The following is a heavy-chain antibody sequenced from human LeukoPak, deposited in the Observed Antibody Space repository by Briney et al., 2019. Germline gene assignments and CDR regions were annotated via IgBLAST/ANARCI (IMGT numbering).Heavy chain of an antibody. CDR3: AKDSAKKYDDY. CDR1: GFTFSTYA. D-gene: IGHD2/OR15-2a*01. V-gene: IGHV3-23*01. CDR2: ISGSGDNT. J-gene: IGHJ4*02. Sequence: EGTLRLSCAASGFTFSTYAMTWVRQAPGKGLEWVSTISGSGDNTYYADSVKGRFTISRDNSKNTLYLQMNSLRAEDTAVYYCAKDSAKKYDDYWGQGTLVTVSS.